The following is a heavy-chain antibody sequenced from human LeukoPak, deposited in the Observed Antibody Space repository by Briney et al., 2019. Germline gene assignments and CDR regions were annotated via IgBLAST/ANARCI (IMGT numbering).Heavy chain of an antibody. CDR3: ARHYDSSGYWYYFDY. Sequence: SETLSLTCTVSGGSISSYYWSWIRQPPGKGLDWIGYVYYSGSSNYNPSLKSRVTIPVDTSKNQFSLKLSSVTAADTAVYYCARHYDSSGYWYYFDYWGQGALVTVSS. J-gene: IGHJ4*02. V-gene: IGHV4-59*08. D-gene: IGHD3-22*01. CDR2: VYYSGSS. CDR1: GGSISSYY.